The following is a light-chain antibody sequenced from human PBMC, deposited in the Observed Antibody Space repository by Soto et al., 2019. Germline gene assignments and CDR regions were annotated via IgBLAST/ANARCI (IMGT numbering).Light chain of an antibody. CDR2: EVD. CDR1: TSDVGIYNL. Sequence: QSALTQPASVSGSPGQSITISCSGTTSDVGIYNLVSWYQQHPGKAPKLVMYEVDKRPSGVSNRFSGSRSGNTASLTISGLQSEDEADYYCSSYAGSRGVFGGGTPLTVL. V-gene: IGLV2-23*02. J-gene: IGLJ7*01. CDR3: SSYAGSRGV.